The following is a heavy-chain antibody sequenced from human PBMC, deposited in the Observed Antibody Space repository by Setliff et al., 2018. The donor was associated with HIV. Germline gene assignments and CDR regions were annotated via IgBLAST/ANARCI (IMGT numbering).Heavy chain of an antibody. J-gene: IGHJ6*02. Sequence: PSETLSLTCAVSGGSISSSNWWSWVRQPPGKGLEWIGEIYHSGSTNYNPSLKSRVTISIDKSKNQLSLKLSSVTAADTAVYYCARDWAAPYYYGMDVWGQGTTVTVSS. CDR2: IYHSGST. V-gene: IGHV4-4*02. CDR3: ARDWAAPYYYGMDV. CDR1: GGSISSSNW. D-gene: IGHD3-16*01.